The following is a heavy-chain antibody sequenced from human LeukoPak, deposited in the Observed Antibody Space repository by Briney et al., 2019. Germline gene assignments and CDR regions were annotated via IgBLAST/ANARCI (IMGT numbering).Heavy chain of an antibody. D-gene: IGHD2-15*01. J-gene: IGHJ4*02. CDR3: ARGLFFDY. CDR1: GGSISSGDYY. CDR2: IYYSGST. V-gene: IGHV4-30-4*01. Sequence: SETLSLTCTVSGGSISSGDYYWSWIRQPPGKGLGWIGYIYYSGSTYYNPPLKSRVTISVDTSKNQFSLKLSSVTAADTAVYYCARGLFFDYWGQGTLVTVSS.